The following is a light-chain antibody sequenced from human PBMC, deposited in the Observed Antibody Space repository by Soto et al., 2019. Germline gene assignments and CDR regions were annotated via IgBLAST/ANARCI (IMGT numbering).Light chain of an antibody. J-gene: IGKJ1*01. Sequence: IKVNQTRSSLRACTEGRVPITRLYRQSISSWLAWYQQKPRKAPKLLIYDASSLESGVPSRFSGSGSGTEFTLTITSLQPDDFATYYCQQYNSYPWTFAQGTKVDI. V-gene: IGKV1-5*01. CDR2: DAS. CDR1: QSISSW. CDR3: QQYNSYPWT.